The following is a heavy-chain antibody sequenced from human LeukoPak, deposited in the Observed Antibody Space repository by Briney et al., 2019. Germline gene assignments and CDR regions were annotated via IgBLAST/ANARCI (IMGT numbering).Heavy chain of an antibody. CDR2: INPNSGGT. CDR1: GYTFTGYY. V-gene: IGHV1-2*02. J-gene: IGHJ4*02. Sequence: ASVTASCKASGYTFTGYYMHWVRQAPGQGLEWMGWINPNSGGTNYTQKFQGRVTMTRDTSISTAYMELSRLRSDDTAVYYCARDSGMDYYDSSGYYYVLLRNWGKGTLITVSS. CDR3: ARDSGMDYYDSSGYYYVLLRN. D-gene: IGHD3-22*01.